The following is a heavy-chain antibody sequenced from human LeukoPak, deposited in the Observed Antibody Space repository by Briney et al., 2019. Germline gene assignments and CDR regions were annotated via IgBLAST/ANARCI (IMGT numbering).Heavy chain of an antibody. D-gene: IGHD6-19*01. CDR2: ISAYNGNT. J-gene: IGHJ4*02. V-gene: IGHV1-18*04. CDR3: ARGVAGRNRGVLYYFGY. Sequence: GASVTVSCKASGYTFTGYYMHWVRQAPGQGLEWMGWISAYNGNTNYAQKLQGRVTMTTDTSTSTAYMELRSLGSDDTAVYYCARGVAGRNRGVLYYFGYWGQGTLVTVSS. CDR1: GYTFTGYY.